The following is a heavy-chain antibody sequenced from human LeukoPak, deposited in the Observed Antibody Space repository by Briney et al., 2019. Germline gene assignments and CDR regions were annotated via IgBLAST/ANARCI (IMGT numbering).Heavy chain of an antibody. D-gene: IGHD3-22*01. Sequence: GGSLRLSCATSGFIFSSYSMNWVRQAPGKGLEWVSYISSSSRTIYYADSAKGRFTISRDNAKNSLYLQMNSLRAEDTAVYYCARDFRVRNYDIGGYSYWGQGTLVTVFS. CDR2: ISSSSRTI. V-gene: IGHV3-48*01. CDR3: ARDFRVRNYDIGGYSY. J-gene: IGHJ4*02. CDR1: GFIFSSYS.